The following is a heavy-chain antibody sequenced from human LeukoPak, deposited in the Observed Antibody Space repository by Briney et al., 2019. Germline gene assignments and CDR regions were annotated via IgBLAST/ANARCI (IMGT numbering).Heavy chain of an antibody. CDR1: GFVFSSYG. CDR2: ILNDGSNE. Sequence: PGRSLRLSCAVSGFVFSSYGMPWVRQAPGKGPEWVAVILNDGSNEYYADSVKGRFTIFRDNFKNTLYLQMNSLRTEDTAVYYCARGIAYYYGMDVWGQGTTVSVSS. J-gene: IGHJ6*02. V-gene: IGHV3-30*03. D-gene: IGHD2-21*01. CDR3: ARGIAYYYGMDV.